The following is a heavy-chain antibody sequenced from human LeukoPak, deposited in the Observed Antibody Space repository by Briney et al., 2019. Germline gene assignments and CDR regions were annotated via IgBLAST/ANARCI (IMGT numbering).Heavy chain of an antibody. CDR1: GGSISSYY. CDR3: ARGTSAAAMVTVPFDY. CDR2: IYTSGST. D-gene: IGHD5-18*01. V-gene: IGHV4-4*07. Sequence: KPSETLSLTCTVSGGSISSYYWSWIRQPAGKGLEWIGRIYTSGSTNYNPSLKSRVTMSVDTSKNQFSLKLSSVTAADTAVYYCARGTSAAAMVTVPFDYWGQGTLVTVSS. J-gene: IGHJ4*02.